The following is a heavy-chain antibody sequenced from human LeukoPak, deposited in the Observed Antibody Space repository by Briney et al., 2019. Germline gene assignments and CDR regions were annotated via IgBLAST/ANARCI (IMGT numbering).Heavy chain of an antibody. CDR1: GGSISGYY. J-gene: IGHJ4*02. CDR3: ARSRDSGSYYFHY. CDR2: IYYSGST. V-gene: IGHV4-31*03. Sequence: SETLSLTCTVSGGSISGYYWSWIRQHPGKGLEWIGYIYYSGSTYYNPSLKSRVTISVDTSKNQFSLKLSSVTAADTAVYYCARSRDSGSYYFHYWGQGTLVTVSS. D-gene: IGHD1-26*01.